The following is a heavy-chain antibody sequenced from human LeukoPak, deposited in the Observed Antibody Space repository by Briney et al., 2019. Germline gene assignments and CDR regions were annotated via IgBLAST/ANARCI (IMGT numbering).Heavy chain of an antibody. J-gene: IGHJ6*04. CDR2: IIPIFGTA. D-gene: IGHD6-13*01. Sequence: SVKVSCKASGGTFSSYAISWVRQAPGQGLEWMGGIIPIFGTANYAQKFQGRVTITADKSTSSAYMELSSLRSEDTAVYYCARVLLLGYSTNYYYGMDVWGKGTTVTVSS. CDR3: ARVLLLGYSTNYYYGMDV. V-gene: IGHV1-69*06. CDR1: GGTFSSYA.